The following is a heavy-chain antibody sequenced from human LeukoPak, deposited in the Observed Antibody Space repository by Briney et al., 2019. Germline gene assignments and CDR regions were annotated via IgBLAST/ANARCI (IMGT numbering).Heavy chain of an antibody. CDR2: IYYSGST. CDR3: ARGNTISAEYFHH. D-gene: IGHD3-10*01. Sequence: SQTLSLTCTVSGGSISSGGYYWSWIRQHPGKGLEWIGYIYYSGSTYYNPSLKSRVTISVDTSKNQFSLKLSSVTAADTAVYYCARGNTISAEYFHHWGQGTLVTVSS. CDR1: GGSISSGGYY. V-gene: IGHV4-31*03. J-gene: IGHJ1*01.